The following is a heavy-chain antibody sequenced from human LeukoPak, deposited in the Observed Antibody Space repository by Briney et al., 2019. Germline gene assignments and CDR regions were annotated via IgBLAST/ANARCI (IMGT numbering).Heavy chain of an antibody. CDR2: IYSGGST. CDR3: ASNNDYGDYYLAY. CDR1: GFTVSSNY. D-gene: IGHD4-17*01. Sequence: GGSLRLSCAASGFTVSSNYMSWVRQAPGKGLEWVSVIYSGGSTYYADSVKGRFTISRDNSKNTLYLQMNSLRAEDTAVYYCASNNDYGDYYLAYWGQGTLVTVSS. J-gene: IGHJ4*02. V-gene: IGHV3-66*01.